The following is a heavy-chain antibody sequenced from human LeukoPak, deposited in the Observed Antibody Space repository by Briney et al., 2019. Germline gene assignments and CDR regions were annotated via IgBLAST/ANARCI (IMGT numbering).Heavy chain of an antibody. CDR1: GFTFSSYS. D-gene: IGHD3-16*01. CDR2: ISVSRRYVI. CDR3: ARDFGPRLYAFDV. V-gene: IGHV3-21*05. J-gene: IGHJ3*01. Sequence: PGGSLRLSCAASGFTFSSYSMNWVRQAPGKGLEWLSYISVSRRYVIDYADSVKGRFTLSRDDAKNSLYLQMNNLRAQDTAVYFCARDFGPRLYAFDVWGQGTMITVSS.